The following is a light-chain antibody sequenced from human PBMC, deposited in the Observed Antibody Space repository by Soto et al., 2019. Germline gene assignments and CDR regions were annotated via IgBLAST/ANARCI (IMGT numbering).Light chain of an antibody. CDR2: EGS. CDR3: CSYAGSSFVV. V-gene: IGLV2-23*01. CDR1: SSDVGSYNL. J-gene: IGLJ2*01. Sequence: SALTQPASVSGSPGQSITISCTGTSSDVGSYNLVSWCQQHPGKAPKLMIYEGSKRPSGVSNRFSGSKSGNTASLTISGLQAEDEADYYCCSYAGSSFVVFGGGTQLTVL.